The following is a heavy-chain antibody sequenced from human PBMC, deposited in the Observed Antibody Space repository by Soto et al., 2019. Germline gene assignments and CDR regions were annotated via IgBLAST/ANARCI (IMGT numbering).Heavy chain of an antibody. CDR2: INAGNGNT. D-gene: IGHD2-2*01. J-gene: IGHJ5*02. Sequence: ASVKVSCKASGYTFTSYAMHWVLQAPGQRLEWMGWINAGNGNTKYSQKFQGRVTITRDTSASTAYMELSSLRSEDTAVYYCARGRGVVVPAALDPWGQGTLVTVSS. CDR1: GYTFTSYA. CDR3: ARGRGVVVPAALDP. V-gene: IGHV1-3*01.